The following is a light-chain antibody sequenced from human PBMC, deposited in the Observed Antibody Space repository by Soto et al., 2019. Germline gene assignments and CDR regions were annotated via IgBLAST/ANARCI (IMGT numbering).Light chain of an antibody. J-gene: IGKJ1*01. CDR3: QQYANSHGT. CDR1: QSVSTNY. V-gene: IGKV3-20*01. Sequence: EIVLTQSPVTLSLSPGERATLSCRASQSVSTNYVAWYQQKPGQAPRLLIYGASSRASGIPDRFRGSGSGTDFTLTISRLEPGDFAVYYCQQYANSHGTFGQGTKVDIK. CDR2: GAS.